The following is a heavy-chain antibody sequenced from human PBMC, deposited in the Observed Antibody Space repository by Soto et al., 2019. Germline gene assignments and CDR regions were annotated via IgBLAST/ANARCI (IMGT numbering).Heavy chain of an antibody. D-gene: IGHD1-1*01. CDR3: ARRYKSAGWLEP. Sequence: ASVKVSCKASGYSFATYAIHWVRQAPGQGLEWMGWINPATGNTEYSDKFQDRVTFTRDTSATTAYMELRGLRSEDTAVYYCARRYKSAGWLEPWGQGTLVTVS. CDR2: INPATGNT. J-gene: IGHJ5*02. CDR1: GYSFATYA. V-gene: IGHV1-3*01.